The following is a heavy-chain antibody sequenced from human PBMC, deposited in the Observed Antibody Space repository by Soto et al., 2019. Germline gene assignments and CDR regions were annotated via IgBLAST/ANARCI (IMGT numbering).Heavy chain of an antibody. Sequence: SETLSLTCTVSGGSISSSSYYWGWIRQPPGKGLEWIGYIYYSGSTNYNPSLKSRVTISVDTSKNQFSLKLSSVTAADTAVYYCATIPATTILTDYWGQGTLVTVSS. CDR2: IYYSGST. J-gene: IGHJ4*02. V-gene: IGHV4-61*05. CDR1: GGSISSSSYY. D-gene: IGHD2-2*02. CDR3: ATIPATTILTDY.